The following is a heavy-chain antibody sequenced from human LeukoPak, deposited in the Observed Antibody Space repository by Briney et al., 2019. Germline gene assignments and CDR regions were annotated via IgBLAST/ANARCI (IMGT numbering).Heavy chain of an antibody. Sequence: GGSLRLSCAASGFTFSSYGMHWVRQAPGKGLEWVAVIWYEGSNKYYADSVKGRFTISRDTSKNTLYLQMNSLRAEDTAVYYCAREYYYDSRGYYRGINFDYWGQGTLVTVSS. CDR2: IWYEGSNK. CDR3: AREYYYDSRGYYRGINFDY. CDR1: GFTFSSYG. J-gene: IGHJ4*02. V-gene: IGHV3-33*01. D-gene: IGHD3-22*01.